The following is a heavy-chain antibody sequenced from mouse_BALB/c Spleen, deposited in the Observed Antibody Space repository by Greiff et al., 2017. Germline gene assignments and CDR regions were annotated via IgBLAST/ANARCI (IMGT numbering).Heavy chain of an antibody. CDR3: ARAITTVVPPFAY. D-gene: IGHD1-1*01. V-gene: IGHV5-6-5*01. CDR2: ISSGGST. CDR1: GFTFSSYA. Sequence: EVQGVESGGGLVKPGGSLKLSCAASGFTFSSYAMSWVRQTPEKRLEWVASISSGGSTYYPDSVKGRFTISRDNARNILYLQMSSLRSEDTAMYYCARAITTVVPPFAYWGQGTLVTVSA. J-gene: IGHJ3*01.